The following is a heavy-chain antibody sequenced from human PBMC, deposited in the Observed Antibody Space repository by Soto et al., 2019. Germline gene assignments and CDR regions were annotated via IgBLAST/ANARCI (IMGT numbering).Heavy chain of an antibody. CDR2: IGSAGDT. CDR1: GFTFSRFD. D-gene: IGHD2-21*02. Sequence: GGSLRLSCAASGFTFSRFDMHWVRQVAGKGLEWVSTIGSAGDTYFSDSVRGRFTISRGNGKNSLYLQMNSLRAGDTAVYYCARGDEGLFDYGMDVWGQGTTVTVSS. V-gene: IGHV3-13*01. CDR3: ARGDEGLFDYGMDV. J-gene: IGHJ6*02.